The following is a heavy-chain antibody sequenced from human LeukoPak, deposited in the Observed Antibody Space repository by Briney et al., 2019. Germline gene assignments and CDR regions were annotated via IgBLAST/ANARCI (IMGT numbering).Heavy chain of an antibody. Sequence: GGSLRLSCAASGFTFSSYAMHWVRQAPGKGLEWVAVISYDGSNKYYADSVKGRFTISRDNSKNTLYLQMNSLRAEDTAVYYCARGYNYYDSSGYPIFGYWGQGTLVTVSS. J-gene: IGHJ4*02. CDR2: ISYDGSNK. CDR1: GFTFSSYA. D-gene: IGHD3-22*01. V-gene: IGHV3-30-3*01. CDR3: ARGYNYYDSSGYPIFGY.